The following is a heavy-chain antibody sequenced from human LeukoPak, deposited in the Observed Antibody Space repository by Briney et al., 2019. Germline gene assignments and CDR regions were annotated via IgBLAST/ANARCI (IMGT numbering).Heavy chain of an antibody. Sequence: SETLSLTCTDSGGSISSYYWSWIRQPPGKGLEWIGYIYYTGSTNYNPSLKSRVTMFVDMSKNQFSLRLSSVTAADTAVYYCARHRAYSSSSPFDYWGQGTLVTVSS. CDR2: IYYTGST. CDR3: ARHRAYSSSSPFDY. J-gene: IGHJ4*02. V-gene: IGHV4-59*08. D-gene: IGHD6-6*01. CDR1: GGSISSYY.